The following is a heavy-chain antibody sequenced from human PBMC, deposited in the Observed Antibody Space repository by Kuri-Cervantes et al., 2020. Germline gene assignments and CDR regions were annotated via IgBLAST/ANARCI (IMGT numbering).Heavy chain of an antibody. CDR1: GFTFNSYG. V-gene: IGHV3-33*01. D-gene: IGHD6-13*01. CDR2: IWWDGSEI. Sequence: GESLKISCAASGFTFNSYGMHWVRQAPGKGLEWVAVIWWDGSEIYYADSVKGRFTISRGNSKNTLFLQMNSLRGEDTALYYCVRDREGIAAADWYFDLWGRGTLVTVSS. CDR3: VRDREGIAAADWYFDL. J-gene: IGHJ2*01.